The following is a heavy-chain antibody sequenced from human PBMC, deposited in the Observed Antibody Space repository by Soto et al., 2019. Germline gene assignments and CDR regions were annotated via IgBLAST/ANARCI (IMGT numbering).Heavy chain of an antibody. CDR1: GFTFSTYA. D-gene: IGHD3-10*01. CDR3: AKDYYYASGIFRDFDS. Sequence: EVQLLESGGDLVQPGGSLRLSCAASGFTFSTYAMTWVRQAPGKGLEWVSAMSGSGGSTYYADSVKGRFTISRDNSKNTLYLQMNRLRVDDTAVYYCAKDYYYASGIFRDFDSWGQGTLVTVSS. V-gene: IGHV3-23*01. CDR2: MSGSGGST. J-gene: IGHJ4*02.